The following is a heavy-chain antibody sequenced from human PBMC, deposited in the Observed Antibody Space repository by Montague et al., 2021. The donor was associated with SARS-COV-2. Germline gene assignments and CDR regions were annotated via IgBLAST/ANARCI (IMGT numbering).Heavy chain of an antibody. CDR3: KAAGATNGWFDP. CDR2: ISYDGSNK. J-gene: IGHJ5*02. Sequence: SLSLSCAASGFPFSSYAMHLVRQAPGKGLEWVAVISYDGSNKYYADSVKGRFTISRDNSKNTLYLQMNSLRAEDTAVYYCKAAGATNGWFDPWGQGTLVTVSS. D-gene: IGHD6-13*01. CDR1: GFPFSSYA. V-gene: IGHV3-30*04.